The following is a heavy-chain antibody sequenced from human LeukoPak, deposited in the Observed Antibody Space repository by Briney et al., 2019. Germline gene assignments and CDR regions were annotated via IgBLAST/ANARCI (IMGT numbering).Heavy chain of an antibody. CDR2: ISGSGGST. J-gene: IGHJ4*02. D-gene: IGHD3-22*01. CDR1: GFTFSSYG. CDR3: TTDPRAYYYDSSGYYSDRTFDY. Sequence: GGSLRLSCAASGFTFSSYGMSWVRQAPGKGLEWVSAISGSGGSTYYADSVKGRFTISRDNSKNTLYLQMNSLKTEDTAVYYCTTDPRAYYYDSSGYYSDRTFDYWGQGTLVTVSS. V-gene: IGHV3-23*01.